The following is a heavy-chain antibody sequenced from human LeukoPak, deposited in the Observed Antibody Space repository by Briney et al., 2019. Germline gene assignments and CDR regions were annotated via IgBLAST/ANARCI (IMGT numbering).Heavy chain of an antibody. CDR1: GGSISSYY. V-gene: IGHV4-59*08. CDR3: ARRSVEMATKGGNRFDP. Sequence: SETLSLTCTVSGGSISSYYWSWIRQPPGKGLEWIGYIYYSGSTNYNPSLKSRVTISVDTSKNQFSLKLSSVTAADTAVYYCARRSVEMATKGGNRFDPWGQGTLVTVSS. CDR2: IYYSGST. J-gene: IGHJ5*02. D-gene: IGHD5-24*01.